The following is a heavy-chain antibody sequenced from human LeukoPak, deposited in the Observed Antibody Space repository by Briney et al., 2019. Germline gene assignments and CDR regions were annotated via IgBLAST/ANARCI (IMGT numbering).Heavy chain of an antibody. CDR3: ARDSLIQYGSGSYWGFDY. CDR2: ISPNSGGT. D-gene: IGHD3-10*01. Sequence: ASVKVSCKASGYTFTGYYMHWVRQAPGQGLEWMGWISPNSGGTNYAQKFQGRVTMTRDTSISTAYMELSRLRSDDTAVYYCARDSLIQYGSGSYWGFDYWGQGILVTVSS. V-gene: IGHV1-2*02. CDR1: GYTFTGYY. J-gene: IGHJ4*02.